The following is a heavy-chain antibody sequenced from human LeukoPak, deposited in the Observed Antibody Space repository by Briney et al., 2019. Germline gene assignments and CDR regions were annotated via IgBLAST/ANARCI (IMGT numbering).Heavy chain of an antibody. V-gene: IGHV4-59*01. CDR3: ARASGSSWPEYFQH. CDR1: GGSISSYY. Sequence: SETLSLTCTASGGSISSYYWSWIRQPPGKGLEWMGNIYYSGSTNYTPSLKSRVTISVDTSKNQFSLKLSSVTAADTAVYYCARASGSSWPEYFQHWGQGTLVTVSS. CDR2: IYYSGST. D-gene: IGHD6-13*01. J-gene: IGHJ1*01.